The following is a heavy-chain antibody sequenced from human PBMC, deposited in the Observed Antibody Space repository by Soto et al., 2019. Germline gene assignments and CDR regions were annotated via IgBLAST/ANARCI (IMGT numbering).Heavy chain of an antibody. Sequence: QLQLQESGPGLVKPSETLSLTCTVSGGSISSSSYYWGWIRQPPGKGLEWIGSIYYSGSTYYNPSLKSRVTISVDTSKNQFSLKLSSVTAADTAVYYCAGEALLGDGYAAVLEKRFDYWGQGTLVTVSS. CDR2: IYYSGST. J-gene: IGHJ4*02. D-gene: IGHD5-12*01. V-gene: IGHV4-39*01. CDR3: AGEALLGDGYAAVLEKRFDY. CDR1: GGSISSSSYY.